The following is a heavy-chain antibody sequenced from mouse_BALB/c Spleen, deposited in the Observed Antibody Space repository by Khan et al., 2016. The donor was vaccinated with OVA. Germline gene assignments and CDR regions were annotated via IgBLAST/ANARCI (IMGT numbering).Heavy chain of an antibody. CDR3: ARNDGYDGYFDY. V-gene: IGHV1S136*01. D-gene: IGHD2-2*01. CDR1: GYTFTSYV. CDR2: IYPYNDDT. J-gene: IGHJ2*01. Sequence: VQLQQSGPELVKPGASVKMSCKASGYTFTSYVMHWVRQKPGQGLEWIGYIYPYNDDTKYNEKIKGKATLTSDKSSSTAYMELTSLTSEDSAVYYCARNDGYDGYFDYWGQGTTLTVSS.